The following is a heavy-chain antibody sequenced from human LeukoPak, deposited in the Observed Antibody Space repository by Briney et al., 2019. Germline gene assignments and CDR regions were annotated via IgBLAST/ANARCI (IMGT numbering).Heavy chain of an antibody. V-gene: IGHV3-48*03. Sequence: GGSLRLSCAASGSTFSSYEMNWVRQAPGKGLEWVSYISSSGSTIYYADSVKGRFTISRDNAKNSLYLQMNSLRAEDTAVYYCAELGITMIGGVWGKGTTVTVSS. J-gene: IGHJ6*04. CDR3: AELGITMIGGV. D-gene: IGHD3-10*02. CDR2: ISSSGSTI. CDR1: GSTFSSYE.